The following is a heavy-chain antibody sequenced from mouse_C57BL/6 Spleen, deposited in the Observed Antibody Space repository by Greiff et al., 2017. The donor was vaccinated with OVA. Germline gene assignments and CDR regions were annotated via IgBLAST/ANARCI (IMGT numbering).Heavy chain of an antibody. V-gene: IGHV2-4*01. CDR2: IWSGGSP. Sequence: VQVVESGPGLVQPSQSLSITCTVSGFSLTSYGVHWVRQPPGKGLEWLGVIWSGGSPDYNAAFISRLSISKDNSKSQVFFKMNSLQADDTAIYYCAKNENYAMDYWGQGTSVTVSS. J-gene: IGHJ4*01. CDR1: GFSLTSYG. CDR3: AKNENYAMDY.